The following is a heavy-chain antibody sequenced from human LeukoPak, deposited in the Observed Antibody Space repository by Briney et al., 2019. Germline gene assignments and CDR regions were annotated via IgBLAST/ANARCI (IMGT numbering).Heavy chain of an antibody. CDR3: AREVFWSGYFANLHFDY. V-gene: IGHV3-21*06. D-gene: IGHD3-3*01. CDR2: ISSTSRYI. Sequence: GSLRLSCAASGFTFSSYSMNWVRQAPGKGLEWVSTISSTSRYIYYADSVKGRFTISRDNAKNSLFLQMNSLRAEDTAVYYCAREVFWSGYFANLHFDYWGRGTLVTVSS. J-gene: IGHJ4*02. CDR1: GFTFSSYS.